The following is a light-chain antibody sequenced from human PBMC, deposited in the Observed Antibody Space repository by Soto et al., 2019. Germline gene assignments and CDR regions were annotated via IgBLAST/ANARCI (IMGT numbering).Light chain of an antibody. CDR2: KVS. CDR3: MQGTHWPPIT. J-gene: IGKJ5*01. V-gene: IGKV2-30*01. Sequence: LMTQSPLSLPVTLGEAASISCRGSQILVYSDGNTYLSWFQQRPGQSPRRLIYKVSNRDSGVPDRFSGSGSGTDFTLKISWVEAEDVGVYYCMQGTHWPPITFGQGTRLEIK. CDR1: QILVYSDGNTY.